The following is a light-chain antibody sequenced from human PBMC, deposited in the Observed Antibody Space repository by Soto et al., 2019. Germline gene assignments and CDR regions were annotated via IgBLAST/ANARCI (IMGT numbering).Light chain of an antibody. CDR1: SSDVGSSNG. CDR2: DVS. Sequence: QSVLTQPPSVSGSPGQSVAISCTGTSSDVGSSNGVSWYQQPPGTAPKLMIYDVSNRPSAVPDRFSGSKSGNTASLTISGLQAEDEADYYCSSYTTSSTYVFGTGTKVTVL. CDR3: SSYTTSSTYV. J-gene: IGLJ1*01. V-gene: IGLV2-18*02.